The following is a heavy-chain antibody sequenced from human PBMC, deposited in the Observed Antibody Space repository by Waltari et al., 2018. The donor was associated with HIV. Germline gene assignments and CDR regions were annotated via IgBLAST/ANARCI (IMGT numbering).Heavy chain of an antibody. D-gene: IGHD2-2*01. CDR2: IYYSGST. J-gene: IGHJ4*02. CDR1: GGSIRSSSYY. CDR3: ARDRVIYCSSTSCYRTNFDY. Sequence: QLQLQESGPGLVKPSETLSLTCTVSGGSIRSSSYYWGWIRQPPGKGLEWIGSIYYSGSTYYNPSLKSRVTISVDTSKNQFSLKLSSVTAADTAVYYCARDRVIYCSSTSCYRTNFDYWGQGTLVTVSS. V-gene: IGHV4-39*02.